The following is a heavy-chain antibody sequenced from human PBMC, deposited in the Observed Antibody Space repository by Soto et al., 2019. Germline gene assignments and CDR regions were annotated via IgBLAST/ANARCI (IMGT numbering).Heavy chain of an antibody. J-gene: IGHJ6*02. D-gene: IGHD5-18*01. CDR1: GFTFSSYG. CDR3: AKQRTYTDYYYHMDV. Sequence: PGGSLRLSCVASGFTFSSYGMSWVRQAPGKGLEWVAGISGISGRTDYADSVKGRFTISRDNSNNILYLQLNSMRADDTAIYYCAKQRTYTDYYYHMDVWGQGATVTVSS. CDR2: ISGISGRT. V-gene: IGHV3-23*01.